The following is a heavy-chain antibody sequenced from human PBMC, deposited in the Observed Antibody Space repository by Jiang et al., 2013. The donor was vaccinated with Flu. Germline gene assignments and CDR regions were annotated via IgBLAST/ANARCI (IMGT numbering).Heavy chain of an antibody. Sequence: SGDSVSSNSAAWNWIRQSPSRGLEWLGRTYYRSKWYNDYAVSVKSRITINPDTSKNQFSLQLNSVTPEDTAVYYCATARDSYGYSNAFDIWGQGTMVTVSS. CDR2: TYYRSKWYN. CDR3: ATARDSYGYSNAFDI. D-gene: IGHD5-18*01. V-gene: IGHV6-1*01. J-gene: IGHJ3*02. CDR1: GDSVSSNSAA.